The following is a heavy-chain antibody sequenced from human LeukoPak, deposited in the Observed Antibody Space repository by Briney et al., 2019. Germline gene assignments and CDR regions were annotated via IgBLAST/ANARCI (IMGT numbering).Heavy chain of an antibody. D-gene: IGHD3-22*01. CDR3: ARDGGTRLKYSFGYGDS. Sequence: QPGGSLRLSCAASGFTFSSYEMNWVRQAPGKGLEWVSYISSSGDTIYYADSVKGRFTISRDNAKNSLYLQMNSLRAEDTAVYYCARDGGTRLKYSFGYGDSWGQGTLVTVSS. V-gene: IGHV3-48*03. CDR1: GFTFSSYE. J-gene: IGHJ4*02. CDR2: ISSSGDTI.